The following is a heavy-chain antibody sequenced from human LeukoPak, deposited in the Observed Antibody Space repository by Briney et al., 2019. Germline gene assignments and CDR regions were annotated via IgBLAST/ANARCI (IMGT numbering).Heavy chain of an antibody. D-gene: IGHD4-11*01. Sequence: SETLSLTCTVSGDSISSSHYYWGWIRQSPGKGLEWIGSIYSGGETHYNPSLNSRVTIFLDTSENRFSLNLISVTATDTAVYYCVRDYSNFVQGDWGQGTLVTVSS. CDR1: GDSISSSHYY. V-gene: IGHV4-39*02. CDR3: VRDYSNFVQGD. CDR2: IYSGGET. J-gene: IGHJ4*02.